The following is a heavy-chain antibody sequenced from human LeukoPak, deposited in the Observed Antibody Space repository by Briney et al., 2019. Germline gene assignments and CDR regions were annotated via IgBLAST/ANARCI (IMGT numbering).Heavy chain of an antibody. V-gene: IGHV1-3*01. CDR2: INAGNGNT. CDR1: GYTFTSYA. CDR3: ARAIRYYDILTGYSPYYFDY. D-gene: IGHD3-9*01. J-gene: IGHJ4*02. Sequence: GASVKVSCKASGYTFTSYAMHWVRQAPGQRLEWMGWINAGNGNTKYSQKFQGRVTITRDTSASTAYMELGSLRSEDTAVYYCARAIRYYDILTGYSPYYFDYWGQGTLVTVSS.